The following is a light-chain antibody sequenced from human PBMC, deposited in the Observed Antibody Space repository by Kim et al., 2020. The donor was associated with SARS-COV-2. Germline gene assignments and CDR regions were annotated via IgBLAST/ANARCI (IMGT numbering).Light chain of an antibody. Sequence: QSVLTQPASVSGSPGQSITISCTGTSSDVGGYNYVSWYQQHPGKAPKLMIYDVSNRPSGVSNRFSGSKSSNTASLTISGLQAEDEADYYCSSYTSSYVVFGGGTQLTVL. CDR2: DVS. V-gene: IGLV2-14*03. CDR1: SSDVGGYNY. J-gene: IGLJ2*01. CDR3: SSYTSSYVV.